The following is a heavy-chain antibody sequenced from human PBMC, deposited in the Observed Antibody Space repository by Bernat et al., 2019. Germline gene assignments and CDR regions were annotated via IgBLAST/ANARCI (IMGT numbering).Heavy chain of an antibody. CDR2: IWYDGSNK. CDR3: GRNKAAGAYGMDV. D-gene: IGHD6-13*01. J-gene: IGHJ6*02. CDR1: VFTFSSYG. V-gene: IGHV3-33*01. Sequence: QVQLVESGGGVVQPGRSLRLSCAASVFTFSSYGIHWVRQAPGKGLEWVAVIWYDGSNKYYADSVKGRFTISRSNSKNTLYQQLNSLRAEDKAVDYCGRNKAAGAYGMDVWGQGTTVTVSS.